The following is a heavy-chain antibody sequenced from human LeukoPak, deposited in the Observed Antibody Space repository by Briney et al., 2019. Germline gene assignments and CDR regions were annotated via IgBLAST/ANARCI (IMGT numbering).Heavy chain of an antibody. D-gene: IGHD3-10*01. CDR3: ARALTTYYYDY. CDR2: IYYSGST. J-gene: IGHJ4*02. CDR1: GGSISSYY. V-gene: IGHV4-59*12. Sequence: SETLSLTCTVSGGSISSYYWSWIRQPPGKGLEWIGYIYYSGSTNYNPSLKSRVTISVDTSKNQFSLKLSSVTAADTAVYYCARALTTYYYDYWGQGTLVTVSS.